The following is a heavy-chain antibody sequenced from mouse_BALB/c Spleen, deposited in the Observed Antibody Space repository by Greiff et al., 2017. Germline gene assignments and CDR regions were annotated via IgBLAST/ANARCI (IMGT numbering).Heavy chain of an antibody. Sequence: QVQLQQSDTELVKPGASVKISCKASGYTFTDHAIHWVKQRPEQGLEWIGYISPGNGDIKYNEKFKGKATMTVDKSSSTAYMELARLTSEDSAIYYCARWGLRRGFDYWGQGTTLTVSS. J-gene: IGHJ2*01. V-gene: IGHV1S53*03. CDR1: GYTFTDHA. D-gene: IGHD2-4*01. CDR3: ARWGLRRGFDY. CDR2: ISPGNGDI.